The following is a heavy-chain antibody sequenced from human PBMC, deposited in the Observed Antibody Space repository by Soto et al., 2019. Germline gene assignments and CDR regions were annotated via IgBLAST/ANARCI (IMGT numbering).Heavy chain of an antibody. CDR2: IYYSATT. V-gene: IGHV4-59*01. D-gene: IGHD6-13*01. CDR1: GGSISRYY. J-gene: IGHJ4*02. CDR3: ARAPAPLYSSSWYYLDY. Sequence: SETLSLTCTVSGGSISRYYWSWIRQPPGKGLEWIGYIYYSATTNYNPSLKSRVTISVDTSKNQFSLKLTSVTAADTAVYYCARAPAPLYSSSWYYLDYWGQGTLVTVSP.